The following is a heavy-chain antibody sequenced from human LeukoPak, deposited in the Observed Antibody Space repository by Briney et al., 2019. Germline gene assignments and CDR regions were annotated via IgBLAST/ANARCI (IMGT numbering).Heavy chain of an antibody. D-gene: IGHD3-22*01. CDR1: GSTFTDYY. Sequence: ASVKVSCKASGSTFTDYYMHWVRQAPGQGLEWMGWINPNSGDTNYAQKFQGRVAMTRDTSISTAYMELSRLRSDDTAVYYCASGFMGYDRSGYYDDAFDIWGQGTMVTVSS. CDR2: INPNSGDT. J-gene: IGHJ3*02. V-gene: IGHV1-2*02. CDR3: ASGFMGYDRSGYYDDAFDI.